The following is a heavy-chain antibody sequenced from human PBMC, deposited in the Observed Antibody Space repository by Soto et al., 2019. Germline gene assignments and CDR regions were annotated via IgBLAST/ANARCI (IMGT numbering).Heavy chain of an antibody. CDR2: ISGSGGST. J-gene: IGHJ4*02. CDR1: GFTFTTYG. D-gene: IGHD3-10*01. V-gene: IGHV3-23*02. CDR3: AKRHHSHGSGNYFPLAY. Sequence: GVSLRLSCAASGFTFTTYGMSWVRQTPGKGLEWVSAISGSGGSTYYCDSVKGRFTISRDNSKNTLYLQMNSLRAEDTAVYYCAKRHHSHGSGNYFPLAYWGQGYLVTVS.